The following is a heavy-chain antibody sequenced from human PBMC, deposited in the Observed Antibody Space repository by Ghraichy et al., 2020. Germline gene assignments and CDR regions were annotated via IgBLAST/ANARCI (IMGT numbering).Heavy chain of an antibody. J-gene: IGHJ4*02. CDR1: GFTFSSYL. Sequence: GSLNISCAASGFTFSSYLMAWVRQAPGKGLEWVANIKQDGSEKYYVDSVKGRFTISRDNAKNSLYLQMNSLRAEDTAVYYCARVSTITSLRYWGQGTLVAVSS. CDR2: IKQDGSEK. V-gene: IGHV3-7*03. CDR3: ARVSTITSLRY. D-gene: IGHD5-24*01.